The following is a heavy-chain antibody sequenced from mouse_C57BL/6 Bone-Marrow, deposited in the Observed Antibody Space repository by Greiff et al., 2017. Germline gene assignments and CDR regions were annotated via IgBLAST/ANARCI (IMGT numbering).Heavy chain of an antibody. CDR1: GYTFTSYD. Sequence: QVQLKQSGPELVKPGASVKLSCKASGYTFTSYDINWVKQRPGQGLEWIGWIYPRDGSTKYNEKFKGKATLTVDTSSSTAYVDLHSLTSEDSAVYFCARLEFDGSGGDWYFDVWGTGTTVTVSS. D-gene: IGHD1-1*01. V-gene: IGHV1-85*01. J-gene: IGHJ1*03. CDR2: IYPRDGST. CDR3: ARLEFDGSGGDWYFDV.